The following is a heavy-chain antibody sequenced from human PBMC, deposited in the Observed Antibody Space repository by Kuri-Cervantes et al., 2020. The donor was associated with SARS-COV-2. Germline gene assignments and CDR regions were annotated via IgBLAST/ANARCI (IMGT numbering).Heavy chain of an antibody. D-gene: IGHD3-3*01. CDR1: GFTFSSYG. V-gene: IGHV3-30*18. CDR2: ISYDGSNK. Sequence: SLRLSCAASGFTFSSYGMHWVRQAPGKGLEWVAVISYDGSNKYYADSVKGRFTISRDNSKNTLYLQMNSLRAEDTAVYYCAKEEKVLRFLEWLGGMDVWGQGTTVTVSS. CDR3: AKEEKVLRFLEWLGGMDV. J-gene: IGHJ6*02.